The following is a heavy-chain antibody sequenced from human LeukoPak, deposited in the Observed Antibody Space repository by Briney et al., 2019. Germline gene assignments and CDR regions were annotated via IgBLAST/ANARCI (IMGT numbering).Heavy chain of an antibody. CDR3: ARDGFPGQTWFDP. Sequence: SETLSLTCTVSGYSLSSGSYWGWIRQPPGKGLEWIGSIYHSGSTYYNASLKSRVTISVDPSKNQFSLKLTSVTAADTAVYYCARDGFPGQTWFDPWGQGTLVTVSS. J-gene: IGHJ5*02. V-gene: IGHV4-38-2*02. D-gene: IGHD2/OR15-2a*01. CDR1: GYSLSSGSY. CDR2: IYHSGST.